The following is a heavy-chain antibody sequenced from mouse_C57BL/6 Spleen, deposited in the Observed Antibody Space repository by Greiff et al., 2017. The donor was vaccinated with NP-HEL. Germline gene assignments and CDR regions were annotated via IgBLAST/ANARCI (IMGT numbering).Heavy chain of an antibody. D-gene: IGHD1-1*01. CDR1: GFTFSDYG. CDR3: ARSYGSGYGWYFGV. Sequence: EVKVVESGGGLVKPGGSLKLSCAASGFTFSDYGMHWVRQAPEKGLEWVAYISSGSSTIYYADTVKGRFIISRDNAKNNLILQMTDLRSKDTGVYYCARSYGSGYGWYFGVWGTGTTVTVSS. J-gene: IGHJ1*03. V-gene: IGHV5-17*01. CDR2: ISSGSSTI.